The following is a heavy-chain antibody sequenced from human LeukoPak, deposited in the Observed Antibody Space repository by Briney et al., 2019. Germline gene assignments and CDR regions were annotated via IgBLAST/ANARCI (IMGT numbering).Heavy chain of an antibody. D-gene: IGHD6-19*01. CDR2: IQYNGNT. Sequence: SETLSLTCTVSGGSIGGYYWSWIRQPPGKGLEWIGLIQYNGNTDYNPSLKSRVTISVDTSNNDFSLKVSSVTAADTAVYYCARVLIDSSGWYHFDSWGQGTLVTVSS. CDR3: ARVLIDSSGWYHFDS. J-gene: IGHJ4*02. CDR1: GGSIGGYY. V-gene: IGHV4-59*01.